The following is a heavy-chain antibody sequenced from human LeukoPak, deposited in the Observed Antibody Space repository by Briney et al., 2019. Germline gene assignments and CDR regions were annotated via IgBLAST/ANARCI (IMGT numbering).Heavy chain of an antibody. CDR3: AKAGNYGDYFNWFDP. CDR1: GFTFSSYG. CDR2: ISYDGSNK. D-gene: IGHD4-17*01. Sequence: PGRSLRLSCAASGFTFSSYGMHWVRQAPGKGLEWVAVISYDGSNKYYADSVKGRFTISRDNSKNTLYLQMNSLRAEDTAVYYCAKAGNYGDYFNWFDPWGQGTLVTVSS. J-gene: IGHJ5*02. V-gene: IGHV3-30*18.